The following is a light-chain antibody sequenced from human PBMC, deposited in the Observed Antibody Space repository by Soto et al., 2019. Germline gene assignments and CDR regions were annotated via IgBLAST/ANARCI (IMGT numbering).Light chain of an antibody. V-gene: IGKV3-11*01. J-gene: IGKJ4*01. Sequence: EIVLTQSPDTLSLSPGDRATLSCRASQSVSNLLAWYQQKPGQAPRLLIYDASKRATDVPARFSGSGSGTDFTLTISSLETEDFAVYYCQQRADWPPALTFGGGTKVDMK. CDR1: QSVSNL. CDR3: QQRADWPPALT. CDR2: DAS.